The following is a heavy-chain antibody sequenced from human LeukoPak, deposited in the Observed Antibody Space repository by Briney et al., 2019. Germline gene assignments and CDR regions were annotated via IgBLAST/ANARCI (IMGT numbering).Heavy chain of an antibody. Sequence: KTSETLSLTCTVSGYSISSGYYWGWIRQPPGKGLEWIGSIYHSGSTYYNPSLKSRVTLSIDTSKNQFSLKLTSLTAADTAVYYCARGGGDHHFDYWGQGTLVTVSS. CDR2: IYHSGST. CDR3: ARGGGDHHFDY. CDR1: GYSISSGYY. D-gene: IGHD2-21*02. V-gene: IGHV4-38-2*02. J-gene: IGHJ4*02.